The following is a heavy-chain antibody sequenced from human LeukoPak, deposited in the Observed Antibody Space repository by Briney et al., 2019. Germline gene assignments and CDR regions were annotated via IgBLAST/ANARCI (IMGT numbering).Heavy chain of an antibody. Sequence: PGGSLRLSCAASGFTFSSYAMSWVRQAPGKGLEWVSAISGSGGSTYYADSVKGRFTISRDNSKNTLYLQMTSLSAGDTALYYCSKGVNTATTAGAYWGQGTLVTVSS. V-gene: IGHV3-23*01. CDR3: SKGVNTATTAGAY. J-gene: IGHJ4*02. CDR1: GFTFSSYA. D-gene: IGHD1-14*01. CDR2: ISGSGGST.